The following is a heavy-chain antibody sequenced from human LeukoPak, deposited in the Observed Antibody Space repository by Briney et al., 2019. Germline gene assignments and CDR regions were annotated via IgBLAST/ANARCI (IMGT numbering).Heavy chain of an antibody. CDR3: GSLRLGGSSHGY. J-gene: IGHJ4*02. Sequence: PSETLSLTCTVSGRSISSKYLSWLRQPPGKGLEWIGYIYYSGSNNFNPTLKSRVTISVDPPKTQFSLKLSSVTTADMSVDYCGSLRLGGSSHGYWGQGTLVTVSS. V-gene: IGHV4-59*01. D-gene: IGHD1-26*01. CDR1: GRSISSKY. CDR2: IYYSGSN.